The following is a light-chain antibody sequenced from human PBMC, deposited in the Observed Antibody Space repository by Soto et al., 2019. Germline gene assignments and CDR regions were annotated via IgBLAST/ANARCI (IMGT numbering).Light chain of an antibody. Sequence: EILMTQSPYTLAVSPGEGATLSCRVSQSIRSNLAWYQQRPGQAPRLLMYGASTRADGIPARFTGSGSGTEFTLTISSLQYEDFAVYYCQQYHIWPPWTSGQGTKVDIK. CDR1: QSIRSN. V-gene: IGKV3-15*01. CDR2: GAS. J-gene: IGKJ1*01. CDR3: QQYHIWPPWT.